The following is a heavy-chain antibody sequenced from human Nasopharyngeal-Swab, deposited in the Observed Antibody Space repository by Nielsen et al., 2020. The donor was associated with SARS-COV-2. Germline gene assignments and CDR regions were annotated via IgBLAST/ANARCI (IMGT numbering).Heavy chain of an antibody. D-gene: IGHD3-22*01. CDR3: ARARITMIVVVNAFDI. Sequence: SETLSLTCTVPGGSISSGDYYWSWIRQPPGKGLEWIGYIYYSGSTYYNPSLKSRVTISVDTSKNQFSLKLSSVTAADTAMYYCARARITMIVVVNAFDIWGQGTMVTVSS. V-gene: IGHV4-30-4*01. CDR2: IYYSGST. CDR1: GGSISSGDYY. J-gene: IGHJ3*02.